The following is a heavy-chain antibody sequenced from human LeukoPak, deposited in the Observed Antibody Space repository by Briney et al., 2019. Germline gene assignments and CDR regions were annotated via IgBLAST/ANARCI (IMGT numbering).Heavy chain of an antibody. Sequence: GGALRLSCAAPGFTLTTYSINWVRQAPGKGLEWVSYITSTSSNIKYADSVKGGFTISTDNAKSSVYLQMNRLRDEDTAIYYCATDRNYAFDHWGQGTLVTVSS. J-gene: IGHJ4*02. V-gene: IGHV3-48*02. CDR2: ITSTSSNI. CDR1: GFTLTTYS. D-gene: IGHD1-7*01. CDR3: ATDRNYAFDH.